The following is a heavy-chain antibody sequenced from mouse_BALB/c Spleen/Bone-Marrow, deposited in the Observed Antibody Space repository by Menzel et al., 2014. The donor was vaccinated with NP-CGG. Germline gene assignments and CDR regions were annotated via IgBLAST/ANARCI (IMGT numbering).Heavy chain of an antibody. D-gene: IGHD2-14*01. J-gene: IGHJ1*01. V-gene: IGHV1-63*02. CDR1: GYTFTNYW. CDR3: AREVRRYFDV. CDR2: IYPGGGYS. Sequence: AQLQQSGAELVRPGTSVKISCKASGYTFTNYWLGWVKPRPGHGLEWIGDIYPGGGYSNFNEKFKGKATLTAGTSSRTAYLQLSSLTSEGSAVYFCAREVRRYFDVWGAGTPVTVSS.